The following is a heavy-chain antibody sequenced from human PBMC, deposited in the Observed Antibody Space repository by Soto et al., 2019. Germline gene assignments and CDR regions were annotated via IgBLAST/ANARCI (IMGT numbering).Heavy chain of an antibody. CDR1: GFTFSSYW. V-gene: IGHV3-7*01. D-gene: IGHD3-3*01. J-gene: IGHJ3*02. CDR2: IKQDGSEK. Sequence: GGSLRLSCAASGFTFSSYWMSWVRQAPGKGLEWVANIKQDGSEKYYVDSVKGRFTISRDNAKNSLYLQMNSLRAEDTAVYYGARGRSGPSGYYDAFDIWGQGTMVTVSS. CDR3: ARGRSGPSGYYDAFDI.